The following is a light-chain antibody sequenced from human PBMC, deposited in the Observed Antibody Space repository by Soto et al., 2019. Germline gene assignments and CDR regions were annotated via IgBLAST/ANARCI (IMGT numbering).Light chain of an antibody. J-gene: IGKJ3*01. CDR2: AAS. V-gene: IGKV3-15*01. Sequence: EIVMTQSPATLSVSPGERATLSCRASQSVSSKLAWYQQKPGQPPRLLIYAASTRATGIPVRFSGSGSGTEFTLTISSLQSEDFAVYFCQQYDNLPLTFGPGTKVDIK. CDR3: QQYDNLPLT. CDR1: QSVSSK.